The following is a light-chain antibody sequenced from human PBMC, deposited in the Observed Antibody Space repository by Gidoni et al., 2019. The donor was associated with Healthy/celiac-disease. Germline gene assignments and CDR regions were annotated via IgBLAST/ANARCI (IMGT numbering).Light chain of an antibody. Sequence: EIVMTQSPATLSVSPGERATLSCRASQSVSSNLAWYQQKPGQAPRLLIYGASTRATGIPARLSGSGSGTECTLTISSLQSEEFAVYYCQQYNNWGTFGQXTKVEIK. CDR3: QQYNNWGT. CDR2: GAS. V-gene: IGKV3-15*01. J-gene: IGKJ1*01. CDR1: QSVSSN.